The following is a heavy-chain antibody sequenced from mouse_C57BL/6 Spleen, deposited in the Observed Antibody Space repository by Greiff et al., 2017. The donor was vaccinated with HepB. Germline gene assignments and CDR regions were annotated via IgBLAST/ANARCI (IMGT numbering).Heavy chain of an antibody. V-gene: IGHV1-59*01. CDR3: ARRGYYYGSSPYYLDY. D-gene: IGHD1-1*01. J-gene: IGHJ2*01. Sequence: QVQLQQPGAELVRPGTSVKLSCKASGYTFTSYWMHWVKQRPGQGLEWIGVIDPSDSYTNYNQKFKGKATLTVDTSSSTAYMQLSSLTSEDSAVYYCARRGYYYGSSPYYLDYWGQGTTLTVSS. CDR1: GYTFTSYW. CDR2: IDPSDSYT.